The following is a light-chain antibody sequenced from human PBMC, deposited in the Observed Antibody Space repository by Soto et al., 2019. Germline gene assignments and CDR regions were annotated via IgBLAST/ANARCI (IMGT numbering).Light chain of an antibody. CDR3: SSYTSSSTQV. J-gene: IGLJ1*01. Sequence: QSVLTQPASVSGSPGQSITISCTGTSSDVGGYNYVSWYQQHPGKAPKLMIYEVSNRPSGVSNRFSGSKSGNAATLTISGLQAEEEAEYYCSSYTSSSTQVFGPGTKLTVL. CDR1: SSDVGGYNY. V-gene: IGLV2-14*01. CDR2: EVS.